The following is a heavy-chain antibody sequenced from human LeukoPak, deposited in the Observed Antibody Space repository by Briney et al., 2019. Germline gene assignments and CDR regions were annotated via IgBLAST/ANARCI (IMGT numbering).Heavy chain of an antibody. CDR3: ARVMSMARGVIDY. Sequence: GGSLRLSCAASGFTFSSYSMNWVRQAPGKGLEWVSYISSSSSTIYYADSVKGRFTISRDNAKNSLYLQMNSLRAEDTAVYYCARVMSMARGVIDYWGQGTLVTVSS. J-gene: IGHJ4*02. D-gene: IGHD3-10*01. CDR1: GFTFSSYS. V-gene: IGHV3-48*01. CDR2: ISSSSSTI.